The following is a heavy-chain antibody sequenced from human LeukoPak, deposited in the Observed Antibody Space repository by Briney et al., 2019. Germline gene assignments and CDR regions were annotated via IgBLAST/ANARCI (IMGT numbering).Heavy chain of an antibody. CDR3: AREKSGLRLGELSPYYYYYMDV. CDR1: GGTFSSYA. J-gene: IGHJ6*03. V-gene: IGHV1-69*05. D-gene: IGHD3-16*02. Sequence: SVKVSCKASGGTFSSYAISWVRQAPGQGLEWMGGIIPIFGTANYAQKFQGRVTLTTDESTSTAYMELSSLRSEDTAVYYCAREKSGLRLGELSPYYYYYMDVWGKGTTVTVSS. CDR2: IIPIFGTA.